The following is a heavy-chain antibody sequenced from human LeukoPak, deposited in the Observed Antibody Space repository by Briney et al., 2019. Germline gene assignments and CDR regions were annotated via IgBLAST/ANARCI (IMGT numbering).Heavy chain of an antibody. J-gene: IGHJ4*02. CDR2: INAGNGNT. Sequence: ASVKVSCKASGYTFTSYAMHWVRQAPGQRLEWMGRINAGNGNTKYSQKFQGRVTITRDTSASTAYMELSSLRSEDTAVYYCARVSHSSGWYPFDYWGQGTLVTVSS. D-gene: IGHD6-19*01. V-gene: IGHV1-3*01. CDR1: GYTFTSYA. CDR3: ARVSHSSGWYPFDY.